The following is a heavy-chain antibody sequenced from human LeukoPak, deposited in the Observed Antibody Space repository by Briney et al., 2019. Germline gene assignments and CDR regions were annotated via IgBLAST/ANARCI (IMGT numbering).Heavy chain of an antibody. CDR3: AKQRVATKGPWFDP. CDR1: GYTFTNYE. J-gene: IGHJ5*02. V-gene: IGHV1-8*03. CDR2: MNPNSGNT. Sequence: ASVKVSCKASGYTFTNYEISWVRQATGQGLEWMGSMNPNSGNTGYAQKFQGRVTLTRNISTTTAYMELSSLRSEDTAVYYCAKQRVATKGPWFDPWGQGTLVTVSS. D-gene: IGHD5-24*01.